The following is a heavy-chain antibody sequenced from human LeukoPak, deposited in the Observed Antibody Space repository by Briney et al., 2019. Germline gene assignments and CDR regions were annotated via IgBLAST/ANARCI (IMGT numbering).Heavy chain of an antibody. D-gene: IGHD1-1*01. CDR1: GASFSDGSYY. V-gene: IGHV4-61*03. CDR3: ARGLSTGREDYFDF. Sequence: SETLSLTCSVSGASFSDGSYYWSWIRQPPGKGLEWIGFLYYSGRTNYSPSLSGRVSTSIDTSKNHFSLNLTSVTAADTAVYYCARGLSTGREDYFDFWGQGTLVSVSS. J-gene: IGHJ4*02. CDR2: LYYSGRT.